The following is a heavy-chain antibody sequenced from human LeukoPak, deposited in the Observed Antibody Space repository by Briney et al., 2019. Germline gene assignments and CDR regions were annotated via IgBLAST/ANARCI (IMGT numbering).Heavy chain of an antibody. J-gene: IGHJ4*02. V-gene: IGHV3-21*01. CDR2: ISSSSSYI. D-gene: IGHD5-18*01. CDR3: ARDLGGYSSVFDY. Sequence: KPGGSLRLSCAASGLTFSSYSMNWVRQAPGKGLEWVSSISSSSSYIYYADSVEGRFTISRENAKNSLYLQMNSLRAEDTAVYYCARDLGGYSSVFDYWGQGTLVTVSS. CDR1: GLTFSSYS.